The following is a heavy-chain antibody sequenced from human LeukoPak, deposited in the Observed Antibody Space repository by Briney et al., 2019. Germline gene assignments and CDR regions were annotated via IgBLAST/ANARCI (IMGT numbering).Heavy chain of an antibody. CDR1: GGSIFSYY. CDR3: ARRAYYDTSGYYPASGYFDL. V-gene: IGHV4-4*08. J-gene: IGHJ2*01. Sequence: SEPLSLTCTVSGGSIFSYYFNWIRQPPGKGLEWIGYIYSNGITNYNPSLRSRGTISIATSKNQFSLRLRSVTAADTAIYYCARRAYYDTSGYYPASGYFDLWGRGTLVTVSS. CDR2: IYSNGIT. D-gene: IGHD3-22*01.